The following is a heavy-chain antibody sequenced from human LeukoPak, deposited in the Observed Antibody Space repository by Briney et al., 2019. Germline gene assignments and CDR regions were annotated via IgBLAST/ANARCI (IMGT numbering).Heavy chain of an antibody. J-gene: IGHJ4*02. CDR1: GFTFSSYG. Sequence: GGSLRLSCAASGFTFSSYGMHWVRQAPGKGLEWVAFIRYDGSSKYYVDSVKGRFTISRDNSKNTLYLQMNSLRAEDTAIYYCAKGSSYSYGYNDYWGQGTLATVSS. CDR2: IRYDGSSK. CDR3: AKGSSYSYGYNDY. D-gene: IGHD5-18*01. V-gene: IGHV3-30*02.